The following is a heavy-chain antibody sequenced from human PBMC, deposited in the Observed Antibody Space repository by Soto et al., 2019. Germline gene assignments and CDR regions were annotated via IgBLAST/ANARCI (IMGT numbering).Heavy chain of an antibody. CDR1: GGSISSSNW. CDR3: ARDRTGTTGYYYGMDV. Sequence: SETLSLTCAVSGGSISSSNWWSWVRQPPGKGLEWIGEIYHSGSTNYNPSPKSRVTISVDKSKNQFSLKLSSVTAADTAVYYCARDRTGTTGYYYGMDVWGQGTTVTVSS. J-gene: IGHJ6*02. D-gene: IGHD1-7*01. V-gene: IGHV4-4*02. CDR2: IYHSGST.